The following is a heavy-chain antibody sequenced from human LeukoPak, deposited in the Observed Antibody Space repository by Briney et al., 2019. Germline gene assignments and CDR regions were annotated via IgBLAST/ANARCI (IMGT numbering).Heavy chain of an antibody. V-gene: IGHV3-74*01. J-gene: IGHJ4*02. CDR2: INSDGSSI. CDR1: GFTFSSHW. CDR3: AKGSRSRLQFLYFDY. D-gene: IGHD5-24*01. Sequence: GGSLRLSCAASGFTFSSHWMHWVRQAPGKGLVWVSRINSDGSSISYADSVKGRFTISRDNAKNTLYLQMNSLRAEDTAVYYCAKGSRSRLQFLYFDYWGQGTLVTVSS.